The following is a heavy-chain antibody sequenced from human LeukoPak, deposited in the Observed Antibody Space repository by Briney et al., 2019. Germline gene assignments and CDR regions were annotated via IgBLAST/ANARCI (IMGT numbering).Heavy chain of an antibody. CDR2: IDPSDSYT. CDR1: GYSFSNYW. J-gene: IGHJ4*02. Sequence: GESLKISCKGSGYSFSNYWISWVRQMPGKGLEWMGRIDPSDSYTNYSPSFQGHVTISTDKSISTAHLQWSSLKASDTAMYYCARAYGSGSYPEGYWGQGTLVTVSS. V-gene: IGHV5-10-1*01. D-gene: IGHD3-10*01. CDR3: ARAYGSGSYPEGY.